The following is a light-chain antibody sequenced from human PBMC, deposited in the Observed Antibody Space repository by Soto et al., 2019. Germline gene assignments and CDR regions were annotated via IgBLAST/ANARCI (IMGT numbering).Light chain of an antibody. V-gene: IGLV2-14*03. J-gene: IGLJ1*01. CDR2: EVS. CDR3: SSYTSSXTRV. Sequence: QSVLTQPASVSGSPGQSITISCTGTSSDVGAYDFVSWYQQHPDKAPKLMIYEVSNRPSGVSNRFSGSKSVNTATLTISGXXAEDXADYYCSSYTSSXTRVFGTGT. CDR1: SSDVGAYDF.